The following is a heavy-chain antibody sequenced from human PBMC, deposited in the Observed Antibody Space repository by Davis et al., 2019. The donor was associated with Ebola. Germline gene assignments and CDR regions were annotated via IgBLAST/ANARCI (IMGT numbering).Heavy chain of an antibody. CDR3: AIRLGYCSSTSCQVGFYYGMDV. Sequence: ASVKVSCKASGYTFTSYDINWVRQATGQGLEWMGWMNPNSGNTGYAESFQGRVTMTRDTSISTAYMELSRLRSDDTAVYYCAIRLGYCSSTSCQVGFYYGMDVWGQGTTVTVSS. D-gene: IGHD2-2*01. V-gene: IGHV1-8*01. CDR1: GYTFTSYD. J-gene: IGHJ6*02. CDR2: MNPNSGNT.